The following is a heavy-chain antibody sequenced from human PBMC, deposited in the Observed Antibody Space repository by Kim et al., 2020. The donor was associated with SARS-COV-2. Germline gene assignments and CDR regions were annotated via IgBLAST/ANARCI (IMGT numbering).Heavy chain of an antibody. CDR1: GYSFTSYW. Sequence: GESLQISCKGSGYSFTSYWIGWVRQMPGKGLEWMGIIYPGDSDTRYSPSFQGQVTISADKSISTAYLQWSSLKASDTAMYYCARQRRITIFGVVTEGAFDYWGQGTLVTVSS. D-gene: IGHD3-3*01. CDR3: ARQRRITIFGVVTEGAFDY. J-gene: IGHJ4*02. CDR2: IYPGDSDT. V-gene: IGHV5-51*01.